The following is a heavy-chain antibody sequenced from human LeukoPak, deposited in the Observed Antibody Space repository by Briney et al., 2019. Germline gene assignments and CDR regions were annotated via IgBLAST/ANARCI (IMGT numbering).Heavy chain of an antibody. CDR3: ATYRQVLLPFES. Sequence: PGGSLRLSYAGSGFTFSTFAMIWVRQPPGKGLEWVSSIFPSGSEIHYADSVRGRFTISRDNSKSTLSLQMNSLRAEDTAIYYCATYRQVLLPFESWGQGTLVTVSS. J-gene: IGHJ4*02. D-gene: IGHD2-8*02. CDR1: GFTFSTFA. V-gene: IGHV3-23*01. CDR2: IFPSGSEI.